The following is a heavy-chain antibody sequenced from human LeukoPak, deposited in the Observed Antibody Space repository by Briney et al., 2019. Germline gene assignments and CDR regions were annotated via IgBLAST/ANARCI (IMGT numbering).Heavy chain of an antibody. V-gene: IGHV1-69*05. D-gene: IGHD3-22*01. J-gene: IGHJ6*03. CDR3: ARHPRQYYYDSSGYYYYMDV. Sequence: ASVKVSCKASGGTFSSYAISWVRQAPGQGLEWMGGITPIFGTANYAPKFQGRVTITTDESTSTAYMELSSLRSEDTAVYYCARHPRQYYYDSSGYYYYMDVWGKGTTVTVSS. CDR2: ITPIFGTA. CDR1: GGTFSSYA.